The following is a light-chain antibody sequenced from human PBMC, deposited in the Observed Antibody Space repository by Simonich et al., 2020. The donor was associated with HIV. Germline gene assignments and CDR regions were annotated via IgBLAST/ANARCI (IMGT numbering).Light chain of an antibody. J-gene: IGKJ2*01. Sequence: KVMTQSPATLSVSPGETATLSCRASQSVSTNLAWYQQKPGQAPRLFIYGASIRATGIPARFSGSGSGTEFTLTISSMQSEDFAVYYCQQYNNWPLFFGQGTKLEIK. CDR1: QSVSTN. V-gene: IGKV3-15*01. CDR2: GAS. CDR3: QQYNNWPLF.